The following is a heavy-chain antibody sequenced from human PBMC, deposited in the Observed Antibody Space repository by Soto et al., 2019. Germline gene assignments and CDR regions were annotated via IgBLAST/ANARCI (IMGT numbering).Heavy chain of an antibody. V-gene: IGHV1-18*01. Sequence: QVQLVQSGAEVKKPGASVKVSCKASGYTFTSYGISWVRQAPGQGLEWMGWISAYNGNTHYAQTLQGRATITTDTSTRTAYMVLRSLRSDDTAVYYWAREYRSSWVHVNWFDPWGQGTLVTASS. J-gene: IGHJ5*02. CDR2: ISAYNGNT. D-gene: IGHD6-13*01. CDR3: AREYRSSWVHVNWFDP. CDR1: GYTFTSYG.